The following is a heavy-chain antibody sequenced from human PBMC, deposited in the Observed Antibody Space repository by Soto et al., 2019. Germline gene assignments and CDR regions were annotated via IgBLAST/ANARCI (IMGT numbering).Heavy chain of an antibody. V-gene: IGHV1-3*01. Sequence: ASVEVSCKXSGYTFTSYAMHWVRQAPGQGLEWMGWINAGNGNTKYSQKFQGRVTITRDTSASTAYMELSSLRSEDTAVYYCARLTYYYYYGMDVWGQGTTVTVSS. CDR1: GYTFTSYA. J-gene: IGHJ6*02. CDR3: ARLTYYYYYGMDV. D-gene: IGHD3-9*01. CDR2: INAGNGNT.